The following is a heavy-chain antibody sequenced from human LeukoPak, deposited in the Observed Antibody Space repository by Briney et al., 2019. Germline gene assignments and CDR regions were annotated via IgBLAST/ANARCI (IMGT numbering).Heavy chain of an antibody. V-gene: IGHV3-23*01. CDR1: EFTFGSYA. Sequence: TGGSLRLYCAASEFTFGSYAMSWVRQAPGQGLEWVSIISAGGGTIYYIVSVKGRFTISRDNTKNTLYLKMNSLRAEDTAVYYCAKKVLAAIGQNWFDPWGQGTLVTVSS. D-gene: IGHD3-3*01. J-gene: IGHJ5*02. CDR2: ISAGGGTI. CDR3: AKKVLAAIGQNWFDP.